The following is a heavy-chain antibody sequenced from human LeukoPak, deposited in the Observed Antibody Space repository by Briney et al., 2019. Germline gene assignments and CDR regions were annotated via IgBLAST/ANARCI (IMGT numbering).Heavy chain of an antibody. CDR1: GGSISSGGYS. CDR3: AGLDYGDLFYYYGMDV. V-gene: IGHV4-30-2*01. J-gene: IGHJ6*02. CDR2: IYHSGST. D-gene: IGHD4-17*01. Sequence: SETLSLTCAVSGGSISSGGYSWSWIRQPPGKGLEWIGYIYHSGSTYYNPSLKSRVTISVDRSKNQFSLKLSSVTAADTAVYYCAGLDYGDLFYYYGMDVWGQGTTVTVSS.